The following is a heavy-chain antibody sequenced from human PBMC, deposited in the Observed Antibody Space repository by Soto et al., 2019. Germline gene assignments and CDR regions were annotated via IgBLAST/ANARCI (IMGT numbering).Heavy chain of an antibody. CDR1: GFTFSSYA. CDR3: ALAMAAAFDY. J-gene: IGHJ4*02. Sequence: GGSLRLSCAASGFTFSSYAMSWVRQAPGKGREGVAAISGSGGSTYYAASVKGRFTISRDNCKNTLYLQMNSLRAEDTAVYYFALAMAAAFDYWGQGTLVTVSS. D-gene: IGHD5-18*01. CDR2: ISGSGGST. V-gene: IGHV3-23*01.